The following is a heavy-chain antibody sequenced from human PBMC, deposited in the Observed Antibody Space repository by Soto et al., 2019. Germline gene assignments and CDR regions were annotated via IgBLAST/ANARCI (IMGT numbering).Heavy chain of an antibody. CDR2: IYYSGST. V-gene: IGHV4-30-4*01. Sequence: PSETLSLTCTVSGGSISSGDYYWSWIRQPPGKGLEWIGYIYYSGSTYYNPSLKSRVTISVDTSKNQSSLKLSSVTAADTAVYYCARAVYSSSSNSAWFDPWGQGTLVTVSS. CDR1: GGSISSGDYY. J-gene: IGHJ5*02. CDR3: ARAVYSSSSNSAWFDP. D-gene: IGHD6-6*01.